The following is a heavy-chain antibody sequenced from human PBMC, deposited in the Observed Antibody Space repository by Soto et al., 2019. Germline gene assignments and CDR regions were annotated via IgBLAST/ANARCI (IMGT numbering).Heavy chain of an antibody. CDR2: ISYDGSDH. Sequence: QVQLVESGGGVVQPGRSLRLSCAASGFTFSSYAMHWFRQAPGKGLEWVAVISYDGSDHYYADAVKGRFNISRDNSKNTLLLQMNSLRTEDTAVYYCAAVDTIDYWGQGTLVTVSS. D-gene: IGHD2-2*01. J-gene: IGHJ4*02. CDR3: AAVDTIDY. CDR1: GFTFSSYA. V-gene: IGHV3-30-3*01.